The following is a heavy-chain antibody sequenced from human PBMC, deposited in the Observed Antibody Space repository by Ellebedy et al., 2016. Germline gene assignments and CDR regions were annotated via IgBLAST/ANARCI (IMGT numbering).Heavy chain of an antibody. V-gene: IGHV4-38-2*02. CDR1: AYSISSGYY. D-gene: IGHD1-20*01. CDR2: IYYSGST. CDR3: ARGGITGIGAFDI. J-gene: IGHJ3*02. Sequence: SETLSLXXTVSAYSISSGYYWGWIRQPPGKGLEWIGYIYYSGSTNYNPSLKSRVTISVDTSKNQFSLKLSSVTAADTAVYYCARGGITGIGAFDIWGQGTMVTVSS.